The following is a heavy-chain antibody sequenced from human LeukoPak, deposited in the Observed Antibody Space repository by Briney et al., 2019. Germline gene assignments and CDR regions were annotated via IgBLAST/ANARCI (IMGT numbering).Heavy chain of an antibody. CDR2: ISRSSSTI. V-gene: IGHV3-48*01. CDR1: GFTFSSYS. Sequence: PGGSLRLSCAVSGFTFSSYSMNWVRQAPGKGLEWVSYISRSSSTIYYADSVKGRFTISRDNAKNSLYLQMNSLRAEDTAVYYCATDTLRFRMDVWGNGTTVIVSS. J-gene: IGHJ6*04. CDR3: ATDTLRFRMDV. D-gene: IGHD3-3*01.